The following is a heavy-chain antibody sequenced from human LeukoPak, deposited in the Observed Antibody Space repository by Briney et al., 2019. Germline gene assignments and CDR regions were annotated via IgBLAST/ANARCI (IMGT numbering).Heavy chain of an antibody. CDR3: AKLLGTATTCDS. V-gene: IGHV3-7*01. Sequence: GGSLTLSCEASGFTFSGNWMSWVRKAPGKGLEWVASINPDGSQKLYVDSVKGRFTISRDNTKSSLYLQMNSLGAEDTAMYYCAKLLGTATTCDSWGQGTRVTVSS. CDR1: GFTFSGNW. CDR2: INPDGSQK. J-gene: IGHJ4*02. D-gene: IGHD5-24*01.